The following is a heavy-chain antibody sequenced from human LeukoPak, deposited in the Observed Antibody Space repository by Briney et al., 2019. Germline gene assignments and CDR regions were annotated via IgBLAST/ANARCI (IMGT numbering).Heavy chain of an antibody. D-gene: IGHD2-15*01. CDR2: IYPGDSDT. CDR1: GYSFTSYW. Sequence: GESLKISCKGSGYSFTSYWIGWVRQMPGKGLEWMGIIYPGDSDTRYSPSFQGQVTISADKSISTAYLQWSSLKASDTAMYYCARPYCSGGSCYQDAFDIWGQGTMVTVSS. J-gene: IGHJ3*02. V-gene: IGHV5-51*01. CDR3: ARPYCSGGSCYQDAFDI.